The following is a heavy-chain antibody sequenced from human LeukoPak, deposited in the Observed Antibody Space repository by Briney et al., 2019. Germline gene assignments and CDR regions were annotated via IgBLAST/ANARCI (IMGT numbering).Heavy chain of an antibody. D-gene: IGHD3-22*01. Sequence: GGSLRLSCAASGFTFGSYGMSWVRQAPGKGREWVSFITITGVTTSYADSVKGRFTISRDNLRNTLYMQMNSLRDEDTALYYCTIMHGYYDGSGYWVQWGQGTLVTVSS. CDR1: GFTFGSYG. CDR3: TIMHGYYDGSGYWVQ. V-gene: IGHV3-23*01. J-gene: IGHJ4*02. CDR2: ITITGVTT.